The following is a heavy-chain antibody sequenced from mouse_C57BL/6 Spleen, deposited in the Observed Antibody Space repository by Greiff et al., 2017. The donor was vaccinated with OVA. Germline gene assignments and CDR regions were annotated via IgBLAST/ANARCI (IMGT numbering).Heavy chain of an antibody. V-gene: IGHV1-15*01. D-gene: IGHD1-1*01. CDR2: IDPETGGT. CDR3: TRSYYYGSSYLAY. CDR1: GYTFTDYE. Sequence: QVHVKQSGAELVRPGASVTLSCKASGYTFTDYEMHWVKQTPVHGLEWIGAIDPETGGTAYNQKFKGKAILTADKSSSTAYMELRSLTSEDSAVYYCTRSYYYGSSYLAYWGQGTLVTVSA. J-gene: IGHJ3*01.